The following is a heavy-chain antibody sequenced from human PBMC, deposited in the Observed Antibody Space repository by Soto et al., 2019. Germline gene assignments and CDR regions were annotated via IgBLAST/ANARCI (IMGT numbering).Heavy chain of an antibody. J-gene: IGHJ6*02. V-gene: IGHV3-53*01. Sequence: EVQLVESGGGLIQPGGSLRLSCAASGFTVSSNYMSWVRQAPGKGLEWVSVIYSGGSTYYADSVKGRFTISRDNSKNTLYLQMNSLRAEDTAVYYCARELRAVGSSGWGYYYGMDVWGQGTTVTVSS. CDR2: IYSGGST. D-gene: IGHD6-19*01. CDR3: ARELRAVGSSGWGYYYGMDV. CDR1: GFTVSSNY.